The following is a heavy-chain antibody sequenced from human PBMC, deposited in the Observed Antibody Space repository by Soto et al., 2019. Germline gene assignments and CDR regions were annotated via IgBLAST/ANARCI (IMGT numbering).Heavy chain of an antibody. Sequence: GGSVRLSCAASGFTFSSYAMTWVRQAPGKGLEWVSSISGGGGSTYYADSVKGRFTISRDNSKNTLYLQMNSLRAEDTAVYYCAKEGETGKIDYWGQGTLVTVSS. CDR2: ISGGGGST. CDR3: AKEGETGKIDY. D-gene: IGHD3-16*01. V-gene: IGHV3-23*01. CDR1: GFTFSSYA. J-gene: IGHJ4*02.